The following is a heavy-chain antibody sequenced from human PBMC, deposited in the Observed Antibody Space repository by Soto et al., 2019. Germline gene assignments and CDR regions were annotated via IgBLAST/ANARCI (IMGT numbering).Heavy chain of an antibody. CDR2: IWYDGSNK. Sequence: QVQLVESGGGVVQPGRSLRLSCAASGFTFSSYGMHWVRQAPGKGLEWVAVIWYDGSNKYYADSVKGRFTISRDNSKNTLYLQRNSLRAEDTAVYYCARSAKRYCGGDCYPDYWGQGTLVTVSS. J-gene: IGHJ4*02. CDR3: ARSAKRYCGGDCYPDY. D-gene: IGHD2-21*02. CDR1: GFTFSSYG. V-gene: IGHV3-33*01.